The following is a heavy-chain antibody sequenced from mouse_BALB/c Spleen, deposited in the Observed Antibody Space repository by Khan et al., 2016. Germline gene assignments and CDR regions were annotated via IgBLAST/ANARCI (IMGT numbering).Heavy chain of an antibody. Sequence: EVQLQESGPGLVKPSQSLSLTCTVTGYSITSDYAWNWIRQFPGNKLEWMGYISYSGITSYNPSLKSRISITRDTSKNQFFLQLISVTTEDTATCYCAYDSYYAWFPYWGQGTLVTVSA. D-gene: IGHD2-3*01. CDR1: GYSITSDYA. CDR3: AYDSYYAWFPY. V-gene: IGHV3-2*02. J-gene: IGHJ3*01. CDR2: ISYSGIT.